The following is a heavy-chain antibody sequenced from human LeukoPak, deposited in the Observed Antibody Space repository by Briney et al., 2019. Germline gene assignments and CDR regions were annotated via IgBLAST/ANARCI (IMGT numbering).Heavy chain of an antibody. CDR3: ARDYGGSSPFDY. CDR1: GFTFSSYS. J-gene: IGHJ4*02. D-gene: IGHD4-23*01. Sequence: GGSLRLSCAASGFTFSSYSMNWVRQAPGKGLEWVSSISSSSSYIYYADSVKGRFAISRDNAKNSLYLQMNSLRAEDTAVYYCARDYGGSSPFDYWGQGTLVTVSS. CDR2: ISSSSSYI. V-gene: IGHV3-21*01.